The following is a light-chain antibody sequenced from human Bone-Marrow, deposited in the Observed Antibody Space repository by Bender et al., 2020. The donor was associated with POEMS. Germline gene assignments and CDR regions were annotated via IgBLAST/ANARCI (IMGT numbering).Light chain of an antibody. J-gene: IGLJ2*01. CDR1: NIGRKS. CDR2: DNS. CDR3: QAWDSSTVV. Sequence: VLTQSPSLSVAPGQTARIPCAGNNIGRKSVHWYQQKPGQAPVLVVYDNSDRPSGIPERFSGSNSGNTATLTISETQALDEADYYCQAWDSSTVVFGGGTKLTVL. V-gene: IGLV3-21*02.